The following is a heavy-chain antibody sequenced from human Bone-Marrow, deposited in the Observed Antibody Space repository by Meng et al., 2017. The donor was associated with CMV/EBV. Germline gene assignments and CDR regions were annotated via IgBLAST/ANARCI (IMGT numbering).Heavy chain of an antibody. CDR3: ARDIPTVVTTFDF. D-gene: IGHD4-23*01. CDR1: GFTFSSYS. J-gene: IGHJ4*02. CDR2: ISSSSSYI. V-gene: IGHV3-21*01. Sequence: ETLSLTCAASGFTFSSYSMNWVRQAPGKGLEWVSSISSSSSYIYYADSVKGRFTISRDNAKNSLFLQMNSLRAEDTAVYYCARDIPTVVTTFDFWGQGTLVTVSS.